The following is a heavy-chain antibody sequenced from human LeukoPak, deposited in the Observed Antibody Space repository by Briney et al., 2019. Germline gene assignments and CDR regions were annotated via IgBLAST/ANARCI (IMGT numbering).Heavy chain of an antibody. CDR3: GRGNKSFDP. Sequence: ASVKVSCKASGYTFTAYYVHWVRRAPGQGLEWMGWINPNTGGTNYAQKFQGRVAMTKDTSINAAYMERNKLTSDDTAVYYCGRGNKSFDPWGQGTLVTVSS. V-gene: IGHV1-2*02. J-gene: IGHJ5*02. CDR2: INPNTGGT. CDR1: GYTFTAYY.